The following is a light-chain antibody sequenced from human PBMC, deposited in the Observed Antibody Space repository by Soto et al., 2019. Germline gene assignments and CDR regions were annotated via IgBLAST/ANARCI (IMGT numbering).Light chain of an antibody. CDR1: SGHSNYA. CDR2: LKSDGSH. V-gene: IGLV4-69*01. J-gene: IGLJ2*01. Sequence: QLVLTQSPSASASLGASVKLTCTLSSGHSNYAIAWHQQQSEKGPRYLMKLKSDGSHSKGDGIPDRFSGSSSGAERYLTFSSLQYEDDADYYCQTWGSSIVVFGGGTKLTVL. CDR3: QTWGSSIVV.